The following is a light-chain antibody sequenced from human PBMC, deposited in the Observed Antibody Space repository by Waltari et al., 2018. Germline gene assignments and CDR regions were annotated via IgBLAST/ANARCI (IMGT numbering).Light chain of an antibody. CDR2: TDN. V-gene: IGLV1-44*01. J-gene: IGLJ2*01. CDR3: QTWDDSLNGVV. Sequence: QSVLTPPPSASGTPGQAVTIYCADTSSNIDVNTVTVYQQLPGTAPKLLIYTDNLRPSGVPDRFSGSKSGTSASLAISGLQSEDEADYHCQTWDDSLNGVVFGGGTKLTVL. CDR1: SSNIDVNT.